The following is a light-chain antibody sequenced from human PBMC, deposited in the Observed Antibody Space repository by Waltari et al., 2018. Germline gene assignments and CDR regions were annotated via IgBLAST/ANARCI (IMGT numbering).Light chain of an antibody. Sequence: DIQMTQSPSSLSASVGDRVPITCRASQGVSNYLAWYQQKPGKVPKLLIYAASTLHSGVPSRFSGSGSGTDFTLTISSLQPEDVATYYCQKYNSALTFGGGTKVEIK. J-gene: IGKJ4*01. CDR3: QKYNSALT. CDR1: QGVSNY. V-gene: IGKV1-27*01. CDR2: AAS.